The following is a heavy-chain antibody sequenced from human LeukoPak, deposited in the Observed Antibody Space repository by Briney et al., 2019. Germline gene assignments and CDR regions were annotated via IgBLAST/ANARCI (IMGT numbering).Heavy chain of an antibody. Sequence: GGSLRLSCAASGFTVSSNYMSWVRQAPGKGLEWVSTISSGGATYYADSVKGRFTISRDNSKNTLYLQMNSLRAEDTAVYYCAKGYCSGGSCYYPTPFFDYWGQGTLVTVSS. CDR1: GFTVSSNY. V-gene: IGHV3-53*01. J-gene: IGHJ4*02. D-gene: IGHD2-15*01. CDR3: AKGYCSGGSCYYPTPFFDY. CDR2: ISSGGAT.